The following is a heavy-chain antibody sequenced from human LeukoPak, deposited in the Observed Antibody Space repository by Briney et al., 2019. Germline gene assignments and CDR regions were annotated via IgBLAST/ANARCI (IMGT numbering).Heavy chain of an antibody. CDR1: GFTFSSYA. V-gene: IGHV3-30-3*01. Sequence: GGSLRLSCAASGFTFSSYAMHWVRQAPGKGLEWVAVISYDGSNKYYADSVKGRFTISRDNSKNTLYLQMNSLRAEDTAVYHCARGRYYDSSGYSDWGQGTLVTVSS. D-gene: IGHD3-22*01. CDR2: ISYDGSNK. J-gene: IGHJ4*02. CDR3: ARGRYYDSSGYSD.